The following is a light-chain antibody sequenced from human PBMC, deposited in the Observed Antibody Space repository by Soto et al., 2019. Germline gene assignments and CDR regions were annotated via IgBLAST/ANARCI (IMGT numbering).Light chain of an antibody. V-gene: IGKV3-20*01. CDR2: GAS. Sequence: IVLTQSPGTLSLSPGERATLSCRASQSVSSSYLAWYQQKPGQAPRLLIYGASSRATGIPDRFSGSGSGTDFTLTISRLEPEDFAVYYCQQYGSSPQTFGQGTTV. CDR1: QSVSSSY. J-gene: IGKJ1*01. CDR3: QQYGSSPQT.